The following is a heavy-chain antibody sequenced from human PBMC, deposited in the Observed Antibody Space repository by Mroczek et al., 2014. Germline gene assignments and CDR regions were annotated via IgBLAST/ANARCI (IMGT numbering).Heavy chain of an antibody. J-gene: IGHJ3*02. Sequence: QVQLQESGPGLVKPSQTLSLTCTVSGGSISSGSYYWSWIRQPAGKGLEWIGRIYTSGSTNYNPSLKSRVTISVDTSKNQFSLKLSSVTAADTAVYYCARDFVVVVPAARYNPYDAFDIWGQGTMVTVSS. CDR3: ARDFVVVVPAARYNPYDAFDI. V-gene: IGHV4-61*02. D-gene: IGHD2-2*01. CDR2: IYTSGST. CDR1: GGSISSGSYY.